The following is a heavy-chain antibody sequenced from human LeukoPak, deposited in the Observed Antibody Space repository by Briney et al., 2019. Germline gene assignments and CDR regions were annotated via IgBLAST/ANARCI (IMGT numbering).Heavy chain of an antibody. V-gene: IGHV3-23*01. CDR1: GFTFSSYA. CDR2: IGGSGGST. CDR3: AKDSLLWFGELVSDYDY. J-gene: IGHJ4*02. Sequence: PGGSLRLSCAASGFTFSSYAMSWVRQAPGKGLEWVSAIGGSGGSTYYADSVKGRFTISRDNSKNTLYLQMNSLRAEDTAVYYCAKDSLLWFGELVSDYDYWGQGTLVTVSS. D-gene: IGHD3-10*01.